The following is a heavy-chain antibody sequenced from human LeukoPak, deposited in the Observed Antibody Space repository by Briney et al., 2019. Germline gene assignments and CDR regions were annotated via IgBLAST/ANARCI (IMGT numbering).Heavy chain of an antibody. J-gene: IGHJ4*02. V-gene: IGHV1-3*01. CDR3: ARDKAGPEY. D-gene: IGHD6-19*01. CDR2: INVGKGNT. CDR1: GYTFTNYD. Sequence: ASVKVSCKASGYTFTNYDMHWVRQAPGQRLEWMGWINVGKGNTKYSEKFRGRVTMTRDTSASTVYMELSSLRSEDTAIYYCARDKAGPEYWGQGTLVTVSS.